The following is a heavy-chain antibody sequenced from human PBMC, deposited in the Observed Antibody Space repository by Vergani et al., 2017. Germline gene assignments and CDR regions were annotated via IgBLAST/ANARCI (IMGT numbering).Heavy chain of an antibody. J-gene: IGHJ4*02. D-gene: IGHD3-22*01. CDR2: ISGSGGFT. Sequence: EVPLLESGGNLVQPGGSLRLSCAASGFTFTNFAMTWVRQAPGEGLEWVSGISGSGGFTYYADSVKGRFTISRDNSKNTMFLQMNNLRAEDTAVYYCAKDNVPGYYDSSGYCDYWGQGTLVTVSA. CDR1: GFTFTNFA. CDR3: AKDNVPGYYDSSGYCDY. V-gene: IGHV3-23*01.